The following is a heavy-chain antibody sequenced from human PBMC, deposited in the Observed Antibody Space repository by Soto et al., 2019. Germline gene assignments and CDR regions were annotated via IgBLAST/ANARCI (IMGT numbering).Heavy chain of an antibody. V-gene: IGHV3-74*01. CDR2: IKSDGSST. D-gene: IGHD6-19*01. Sequence: SLRLSCAASGITFSSYWMHWVRQAPGKGLVWVSRIKSDGSSTSYADSVKGRFTISRDNAKNTLYLQMDSLRAEDTAVYYCAIYSSGWYPLDYWGQGTLVTVSS. CDR1: GITFSSYW. J-gene: IGHJ4*02. CDR3: AIYSSGWYPLDY.